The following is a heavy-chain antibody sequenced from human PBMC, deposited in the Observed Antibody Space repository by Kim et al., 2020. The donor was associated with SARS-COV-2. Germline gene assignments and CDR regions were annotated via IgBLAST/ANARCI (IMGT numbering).Heavy chain of an antibody. J-gene: IGHJ5*02. CDR2: ISYDGSNK. CDR1: GFTFSSYG. D-gene: IGHD6-13*01. Sequence: GGSLRLSCAASGFTFSSYGMHWVRQAPGKGLEWVAVISYDGSNKYYADSVKGRFTISRDNSKNTLYLQMNSLRAEDTAVYYCAKGRRQQLVTGVDPWGQGTLVTVSS. CDR3: AKGRRQQLVTGVDP. V-gene: IGHV3-30*18.